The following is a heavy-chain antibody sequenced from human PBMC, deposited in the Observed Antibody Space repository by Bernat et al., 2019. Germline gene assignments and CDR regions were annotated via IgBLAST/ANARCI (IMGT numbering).Heavy chain of an antibody. CDR3: ARDGRYSGYDIYFDY. D-gene: IGHD5-12*01. V-gene: IGHV1-46*01. CDR1: GYTFTSYY. Sequence: QVQLVQSGAEVKKPGASVKVSCKASGYTFTSYYMHWVRQAPGQGLEWMGIINPSGGSTSYAQKFQGRVTMTRDTSTSTVYMELSSLRAEDTAVYYCARDGRYSGYDIYFDYWGQGTLVTVSS. J-gene: IGHJ4*02. CDR2: INPSGGST.